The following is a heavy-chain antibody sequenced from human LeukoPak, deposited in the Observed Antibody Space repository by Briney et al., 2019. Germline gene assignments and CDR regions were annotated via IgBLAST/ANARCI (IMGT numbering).Heavy chain of an antibody. CDR1: GFGFSNFW. CDR3: VRDWAPASMQAAPFDC. D-gene: IGHD2/OR15-2a*01. CDR2: IKEDGSLK. J-gene: IGHJ4*02. Sequence: GGSLRLSCAASGFGFSNFWMNWVRQAPGKGPEWVANIKEDGSLKNYVDSVEGRFTVSRDNAKNTLYLQTNSLRLEDTAVYYCVRDWAPASMQAAPFDCWGQGTLVTVSS. V-gene: IGHV3-7*01.